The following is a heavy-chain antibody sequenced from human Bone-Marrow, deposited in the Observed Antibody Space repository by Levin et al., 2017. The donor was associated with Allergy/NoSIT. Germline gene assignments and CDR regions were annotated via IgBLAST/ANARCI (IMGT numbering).Heavy chain of an antibody. Sequence: SQTLSLTCTVSGGSISSGDYYWSWIRQPPGKGLEWIGYIYYSGSTYYNPSLKSRVTISVDTSKNQFSLKLSSVTAADTAVYYCARDHGPVYDSSGYYFRDDAFDIWGQGTMVTVSS. D-gene: IGHD3-22*01. V-gene: IGHV4-30-4*01. CDR3: ARDHGPVYDSSGYYFRDDAFDI. CDR1: GGSISSGDYY. J-gene: IGHJ3*02. CDR2: IYYSGST.